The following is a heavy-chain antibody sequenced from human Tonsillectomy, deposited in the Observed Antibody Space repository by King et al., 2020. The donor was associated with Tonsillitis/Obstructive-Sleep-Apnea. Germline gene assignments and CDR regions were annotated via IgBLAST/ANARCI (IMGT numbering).Heavy chain of an antibody. D-gene: IGHD1-26*01. J-gene: IGHJ3*02. Sequence: VQLQQWGAGLLKPSETLSLSCAVYGRSFSGSYCSWIRQPPVKGLEWIGGINHSGTTNYHPSLKSRVTISIDMSKNHFSLSLSSVTAADTAVYYCARRDQSGMYSGTFDDFDIWGQGTMVSVSS. CDR2: INHSGTT. V-gene: IGHV4-34*01. CDR1: GRSFSGSY. CDR3: ARRDQSGMYSGTFDDFDI.